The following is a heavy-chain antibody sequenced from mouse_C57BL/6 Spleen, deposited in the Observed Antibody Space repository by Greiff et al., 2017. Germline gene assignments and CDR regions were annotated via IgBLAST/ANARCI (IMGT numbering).Heavy chain of an antibody. V-gene: IGHV1-54*01. CDR1: GYAFTNYL. D-gene: IGHD1-1*01. J-gene: IGHJ2*01. CDR3: ARDGLLRYWFDY. Sequence: QVQLQQSGAELVRPGTSVKVSCKASGYAFTNYLIEWVKQRPGQGLEWIGVINPGSGGTNSNEKFKGKATLTADKSSSTAYMQHSSLTSEDYAVYFCARDGLLRYWFDYWGQGTTLTVSS. CDR2: INPGSGGT.